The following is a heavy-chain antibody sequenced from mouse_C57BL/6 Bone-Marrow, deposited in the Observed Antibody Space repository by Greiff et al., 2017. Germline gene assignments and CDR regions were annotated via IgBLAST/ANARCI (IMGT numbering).Heavy chain of an antibody. CDR1: GYTFTSYW. CDR3: ARGPPTVVEPWFAN. V-gene: IGHV1-55*01. CDR2: IYPGSGST. Sequence: VQLQQPGAELVKPGASVKMSCKASGYTFTSYWITWVKQRPGQGLEWIGDIYPGSGSTNYNEKFKSKATLTVDTSSSTAYMQLSSLTSEDSAVYYCARGPPTVVEPWFANWGQGTLVTVSA. J-gene: IGHJ3*01. D-gene: IGHD1-1*01.